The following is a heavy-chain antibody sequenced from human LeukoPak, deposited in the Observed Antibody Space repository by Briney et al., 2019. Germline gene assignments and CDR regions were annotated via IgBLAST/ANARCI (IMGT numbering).Heavy chain of an antibody. Sequence: RGSLILCCVASGFTFSSYSRKWVRQAPGKGLELVSCINRSTRYIHYADSLKGSFTISRDNAKNPLYLQMNSMSAENTAVYYCARGGYCSSTSCYLDYNWFDHWGQGTLVTVSS. J-gene: IGHJ5*02. V-gene: IGHV3-21*05. D-gene: IGHD2-2*03. CDR1: GFTFSSYS. CDR3: ARGGYCSSTSCYLDYNWFDH. CDR2: INRSTRYI.